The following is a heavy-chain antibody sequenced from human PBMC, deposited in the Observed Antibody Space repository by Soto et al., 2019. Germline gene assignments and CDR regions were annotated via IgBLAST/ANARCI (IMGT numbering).Heavy chain of an antibody. Sequence: QVQLQESGPGLVKPSETLSLTCAVSGGSISSSNWWSWVRQPPGKRLEWVAEFYHSGSTNYNPSLKGRVTISVDKSKNQFSLKLGSVTAADTAVYYCARKAPLDYSGSHMWSPIDYWGQGTLVTVSS. CDR1: GGSISSSNW. J-gene: IGHJ4*02. CDR3: ARKAPLDYSGSHMWSPIDY. V-gene: IGHV4-4*02. D-gene: IGHD3-10*01. CDR2: FYHSGST.